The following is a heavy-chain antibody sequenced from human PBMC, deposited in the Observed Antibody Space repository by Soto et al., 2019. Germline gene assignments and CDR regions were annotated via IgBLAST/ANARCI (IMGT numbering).Heavy chain of an antibody. D-gene: IGHD4-17*01. Sequence: EVQLVESGGGLVQPGGSLRLSCAASGFTFSSYSMTWVRQAPGKGLVWVSYISSSGSTIYYADSVKGRFTVSRDNAQNSLFLQMISLRAEDTAVYYCARDERAYGADALDIWGQGTMVTVSS. CDR1: GFTFSSYS. CDR2: ISSSGSTI. V-gene: IGHV3-48*01. J-gene: IGHJ3*02. CDR3: ARDERAYGADALDI.